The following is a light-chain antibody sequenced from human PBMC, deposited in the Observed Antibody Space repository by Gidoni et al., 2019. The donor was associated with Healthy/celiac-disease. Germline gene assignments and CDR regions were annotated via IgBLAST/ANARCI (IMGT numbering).Light chain of an antibody. CDR1: SSEVGSYNL. CDR3: CSYAGSRRV. Sequence: QSALTQPASVSGSPGQSITISCTGTSSEVGSYNLVSWYQQHPGKAPKLMIYEGSKRPSGVSTRFSGSTSGNTASLTISGLQADDEADYYCCSYAGSRRVFGPGTKVTVL. CDR2: EGS. V-gene: IGLV2-23*01. J-gene: IGLJ1*01.